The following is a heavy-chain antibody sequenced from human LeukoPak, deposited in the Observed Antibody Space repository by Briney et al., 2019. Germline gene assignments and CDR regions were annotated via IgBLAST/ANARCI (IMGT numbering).Heavy chain of an antibody. CDR2: IFLSGNS. J-gene: IGHJ4*02. CDR3: ARVTYVDDMLYQYFDY. Sequence: SETLSLTCAVSSYSISSGFYWGWIRQSPGKGLEWVGSIFLSGNSYYNPSLKSRLTLSVDTSKNQFSLKLTSVTAADTALYYCARVTYVDDMLYQYFDYWGQGILVTVSS. CDR1: SYSISSGFY. V-gene: IGHV4-38-2*01. D-gene: IGHD4-17*01.